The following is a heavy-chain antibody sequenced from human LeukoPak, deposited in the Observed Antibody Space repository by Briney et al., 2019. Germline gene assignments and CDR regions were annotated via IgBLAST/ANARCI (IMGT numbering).Heavy chain of an antibody. CDR1: GFTVSSNY. CDR2: IYSGGST. D-gene: IGHD4-17*01. Sequence: GRSLRLSCAASGFTVSSNYMSWVRQAPGKGLEWVSVIYSGGSTYYADSVKGRFTISRDNSKNTLYLQMNSLRAEDTAVYYCARDGGTYGDYGGFDYWGQGTLVTVSS. V-gene: IGHV3-53*01. J-gene: IGHJ4*02. CDR3: ARDGGTYGDYGGFDY.